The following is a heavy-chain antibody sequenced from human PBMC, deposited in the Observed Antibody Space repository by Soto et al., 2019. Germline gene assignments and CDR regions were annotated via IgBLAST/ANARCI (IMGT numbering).Heavy chain of an antibody. Sequence: GASVKVSCKASGGTFSSYAISWVRQAPGQGLEWMGGIIPIFGTANYAQKFQGRVTITADESTSTAYMELSSLRSEDTAVYYCARVRKGRYNWNNEASWFDPWGQGTLVTVSS. D-gene: IGHD1-20*01. J-gene: IGHJ5*02. CDR3: ARVRKGRYNWNNEASWFDP. CDR1: GGTFSSYA. V-gene: IGHV1-69*13. CDR2: IIPIFGTA.